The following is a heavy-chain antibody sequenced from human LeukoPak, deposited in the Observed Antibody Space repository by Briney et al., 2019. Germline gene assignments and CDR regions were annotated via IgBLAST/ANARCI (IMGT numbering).Heavy chain of an antibody. CDR3: AKDRSGYYIGTLFDY. Sequence: GGSLRLSCAASGFTFSSYSMNWVRQAPGKGLEWVSSISSSSSYIYYADSVKGRFTISRDNSKNTLYLQMNSLRAEDTAVYYCAKDRSGYYIGTLFDYWGQGTLVTVSS. V-gene: IGHV3-21*04. CDR2: ISSSSSYI. CDR1: GFTFSSYS. D-gene: IGHD3-3*01. J-gene: IGHJ4*02.